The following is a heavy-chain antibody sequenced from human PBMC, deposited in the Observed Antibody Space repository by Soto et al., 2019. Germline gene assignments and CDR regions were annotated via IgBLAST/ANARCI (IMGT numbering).Heavy chain of an antibody. CDR2: ISAYNGNT. V-gene: IGHV1-18*01. J-gene: IGHJ6*03. D-gene: IGHD4-17*01. Sequence: ASVKVSCKASGYTFTSYGISWVRKAPGQGLEWMGWISAYNGNTNYAQKLQGRVTMTTDTSTSTAYMELRSLRSDDTAVYYCARVGIYGDYFPYYYYYMDVWGKGTTVTVSS. CDR1: GYTFTSYG. CDR3: ARVGIYGDYFPYYYYYMDV.